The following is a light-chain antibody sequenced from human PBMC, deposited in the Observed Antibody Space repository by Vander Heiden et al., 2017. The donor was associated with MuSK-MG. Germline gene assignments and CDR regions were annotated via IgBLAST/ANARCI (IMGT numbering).Light chain of an antibody. CDR1: QSVSIY. CDR2: DAS. CDR3: QQHSNWPPIT. J-gene: IGKJ5*01. V-gene: IGKV3-11*01. Sequence: EIVLTQSPATLSLAPGDRATLSCRASQSVSIYLAWYQQKPGQAPRLLVYDASNRDTGIPARFSGSGYGTDITLTISSLEPEDFAVYYCQQHSNWPPITFGQGTQMEIK.